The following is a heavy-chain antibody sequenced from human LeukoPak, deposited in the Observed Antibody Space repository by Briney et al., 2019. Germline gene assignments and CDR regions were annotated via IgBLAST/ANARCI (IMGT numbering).Heavy chain of an antibody. J-gene: IGHJ6*03. Sequence: GGSLRLSCAASGFTFNSYAMSWVRQAPGKGLEWVSAISGGAGNTYYADSVKGRFTISRDNSKNTLYLQMNSLRAKDTAVYSCAKVDYCSGGSCLYYYYYMDVWGKGTTVTVS. D-gene: IGHD2-15*01. CDR2: ISGGAGNT. CDR1: GFTFNSYA. CDR3: AKVDYCSGGSCLYYYYYMDV. V-gene: IGHV3-23*01.